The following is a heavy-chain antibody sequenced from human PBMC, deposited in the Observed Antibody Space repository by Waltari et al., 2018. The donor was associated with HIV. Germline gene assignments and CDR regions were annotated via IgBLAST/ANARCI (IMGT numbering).Heavy chain of an antibody. CDR2: IKQDGREI. V-gene: IGHV3-7*01. CDR1: GSSFSDYW. J-gene: IGHJ4*02. CDR3: ARDGGYLLFDY. D-gene: IGHD3-16*02. Sequence: EVQLVESGGGLVQPGGSLRLSCAASGSSFSDYWMSWVRQAPGKGLEWVANIKQDGREIYYVDSVKGRFTISRDNAKNSLYLQMNSLRVEDTAVYYCARDGGYLLFDYWGQGTRVTVSS.